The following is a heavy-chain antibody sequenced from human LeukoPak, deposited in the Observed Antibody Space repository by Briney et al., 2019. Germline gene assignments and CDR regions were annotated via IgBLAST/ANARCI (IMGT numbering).Heavy chain of an antibody. CDR2: IYAGGST. CDR1: GFTVSSDL. D-gene: IGHD2-21*01. V-gene: IGHV3-53*01. J-gene: IGHJ4*02. Sequence: PRGSLSLSCAASGFTVSSDLVSLVRQAPGKGLEWVSVIYAGGSTYYADSVKGRFTISRDNFKNTLFLQMNSLRAEDTAVYYCARVWRLSFDYWCQGTLVTVSS. CDR3: ARVWRLSFDY.